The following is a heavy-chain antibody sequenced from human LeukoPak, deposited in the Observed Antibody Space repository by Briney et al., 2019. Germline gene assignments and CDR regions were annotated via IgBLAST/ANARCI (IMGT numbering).Heavy chain of an antibody. CDR2: INHSGST. CDR3: ARSLKGYSSDGDY. J-gene: IGHJ4*02. D-gene: IGHD6-25*01. CDR1: GGSFSGYY. Sequence: SETLSLTCAVYGGSFSGYYWSWIRQPPGKGLEWIGEINHSGSTNYNPSLKSRVTISVDTSKNQFSLKLSSVTAADTAVYYCARSLKGYSSDGDYWGQGTLVTVSS. V-gene: IGHV4-34*01.